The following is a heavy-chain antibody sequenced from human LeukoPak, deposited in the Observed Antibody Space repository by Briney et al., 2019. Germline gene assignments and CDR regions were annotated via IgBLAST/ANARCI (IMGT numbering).Heavy chain of an antibody. CDR3: ASKTAYDFWSGYQNYYYYMDV. V-gene: IGHV4-59*12. CDR2: IYHRGSA. D-gene: IGHD3-3*01. CDR1: GGSISTYY. Sequence: SETLSLTCTVSGGSISTYYWSWIRQPPGKGLEWIGYIYHRGSANYNPSLKSRVTMSVDTSKNQFSLKLSSVTAADTAVYYCASKTAYDFWSGYQNYYYYMDVWGKGTTVTVSS. J-gene: IGHJ6*03.